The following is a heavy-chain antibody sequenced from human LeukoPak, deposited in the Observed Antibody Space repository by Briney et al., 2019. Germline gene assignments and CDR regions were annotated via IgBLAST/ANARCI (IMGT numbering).Heavy chain of an antibody. CDR1: GGSINSGGYY. Sequence: SQTLSLTCTVSGGSINSGGYYWSWIRQHPGKGLEWIGYIYYSGSTYYNPSLKSRVTISVDTSKNQFSLKLSSVTAADTAVYYCARDSSSSLGMDVWGQGTTVTVSS. CDR3: ARDSSSSLGMDV. D-gene: IGHD6-13*01. J-gene: IGHJ6*02. V-gene: IGHV4-31*03. CDR2: IYYSGST.